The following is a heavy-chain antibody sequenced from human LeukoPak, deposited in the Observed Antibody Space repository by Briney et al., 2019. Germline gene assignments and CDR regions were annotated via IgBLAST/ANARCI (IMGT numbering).Heavy chain of an antibody. CDR2: ISSSSSSYI. CDR3: ARDLAPALTGTRWFDP. CDR1: GFTFSSYS. D-gene: IGHD1-7*01. V-gene: IGHV3-21*01. Sequence: GGSLRLSCAASGFTFSSYSMDWVRQAPGKGLEWVSSISSSSSSYIYYADSVKGRFTISRDNAKNSLYLQMNSLRAEDTAVYYCARDLAPALTGTRWFDPWGQGTLVTVSS. J-gene: IGHJ5*02.